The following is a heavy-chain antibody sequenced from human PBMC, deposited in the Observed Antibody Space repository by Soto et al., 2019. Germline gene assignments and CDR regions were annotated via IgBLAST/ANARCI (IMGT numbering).Heavy chain of an antibody. Sequence: SLTCTVCGGCINSYYWSWIRRPAGKGLEWIGRIYTSGSTNYNPSLKSRVTMSVDTSKNQFSLKLSSVTAADTAVYYCARGLVGVHYGMDVWGQGTRSQS. V-gene: IGHV4-4*07. CDR3: ARGLVGVHYGMDV. D-gene: IGHD1-26*01. CDR1: GGCINSYY. J-gene: IGHJ6*02. CDR2: IYTSGST.